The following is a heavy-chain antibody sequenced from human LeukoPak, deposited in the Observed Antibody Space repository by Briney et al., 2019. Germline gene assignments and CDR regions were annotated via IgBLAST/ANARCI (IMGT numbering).Heavy chain of an antibody. V-gene: IGHV4-39*01. Sequence: SETLSLTCTVSGGSISSSSDYWGWIRQAPGKGLEWIGSIYYHENTYYNSSLKSRVTISVDTSKNQFSLKLNSVTVADTAVYFCARRAYSAAYWKHFDYWGQGILVTVSS. D-gene: IGHD1-1*01. CDR3: ARRAYSAAYWKHFDY. CDR1: GGSISSSSDY. CDR2: IYYHENT. J-gene: IGHJ4*02.